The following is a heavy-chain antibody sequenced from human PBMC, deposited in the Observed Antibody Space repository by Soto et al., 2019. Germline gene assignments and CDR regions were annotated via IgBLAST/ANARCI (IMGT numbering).Heavy chain of an antibody. CDR3: ARDKAGRRFGELLGGMDV. V-gene: IGHV1-69*01. Sequence: KVSCKASGGTFISNSISWVRQAPGQWLEWMGGIIPIFGTANYAQKFQGRVTITADESTSTAYMELSSLRSEDTAVYYCARDKAGRRFGELLGGMDVWGQGTTVTVSS. CDR2: IIPIFGTA. CDR1: GGTFISNS. D-gene: IGHD3-10*01. J-gene: IGHJ6*02.